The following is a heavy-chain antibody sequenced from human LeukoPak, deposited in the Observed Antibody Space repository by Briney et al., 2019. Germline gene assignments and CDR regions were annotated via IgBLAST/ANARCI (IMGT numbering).Heavy chain of an antibody. V-gene: IGHV1-18*04. J-gene: IGHJ6*03. D-gene: IGHD3-16*01. Sequence: ASVKVSCKASGYTFISYGINWVRQAPGQGLEWMAYISPHKDRSHYAQNFQGRVAMTTGTSTTTAYMELSSLRSDDTAIYYCARVRGAGYMDVWGNGTTVIISS. CDR3: ARVRGAGYMDV. CDR2: ISPHKDRS. CDR1: GYTFISYG.